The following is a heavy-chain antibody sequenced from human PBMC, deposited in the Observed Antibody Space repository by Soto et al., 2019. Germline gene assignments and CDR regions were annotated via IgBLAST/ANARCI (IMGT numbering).Heavy chain of an antibody. CDR3: ARGINGISHPYQFDL. J-gene: IGHJ4*02. CDR1: GYSFSGYW. V-gene: IGHV5-51*01. CDR2: IYPGDSDT. Sequence: GESLKISCQGSGYSFSGYWIGWVRQMSGEGLEWMGIIYPGDSDTRYSPSFQGQVTISVDKSHSTAYLQWSSLKASDTALYYCARGINGISHPYQFDLWGQGTLVTVSS. D-gene: IGHD1-20*01.